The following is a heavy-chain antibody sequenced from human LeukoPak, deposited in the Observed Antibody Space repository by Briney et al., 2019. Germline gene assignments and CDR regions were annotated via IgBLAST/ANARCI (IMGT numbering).Heavy chain of an antibody. CDR3: ARQGYGDFSSRPFDY. V-gene: IGHV4-39*01. CDR1: GGSISSSGYY. D-gene: IGHD4-17*01. Sequence: SETLSLTCTVSGGSISSSGYYWGWIRQPPGKGREWIGSIYYSGSTYYNPSLKSRVSLSVDASKKQFSLKLRSVPAADTAVYYCARQGYGDFSSRPFDYWGQGTLVTVSS. J-gene: IGHJ4*02. CDR2: IYYSGST.